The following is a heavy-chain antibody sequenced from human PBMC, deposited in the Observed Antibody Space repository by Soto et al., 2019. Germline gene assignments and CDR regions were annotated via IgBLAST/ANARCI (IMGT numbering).Heavy chain of an antibody. D-gene: IGHD3-3*01. CDR2: MNPNSGNT. CDR1: GYTFTSYD. Sequence: ASVKVSCKASGYTFTSYDINWVRQATGQGLEWMGWMNPNSGNTGYAQKFQGRVTMTRNTSISTAYMELSSLRSEDTAVYYCARFLEWLLPYCSRYYGMDGWGRGPTVAVSS. V-gene: IGHV1-8*01. J-gene: IGHJ6*02. CDR3: ARFLEWLLPYCSRYYGMDG.